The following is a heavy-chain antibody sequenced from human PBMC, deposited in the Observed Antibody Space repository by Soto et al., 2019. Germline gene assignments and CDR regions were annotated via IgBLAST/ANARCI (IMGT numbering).Heavy chain of an antibody. CDR3: ARVLSVYCSGGSCYGGNWFDP. J-gene: IGHJ5*02. CDR1: GGTFSSYT. Sequence: SVKVSCKASGGTFSSYTISWVRQAPGQGLEWMGRIIPILGIANYAQKFQGRVTITADKSTSTAYMELSSLRSEDTAVYYCARVLSVYCSGGSCYGGNWFDPWGQGTLVTVSS. CDR2: IIPILGIA. D-gene: IGHD2-15*01. V-gene: IGHV1-69*02.